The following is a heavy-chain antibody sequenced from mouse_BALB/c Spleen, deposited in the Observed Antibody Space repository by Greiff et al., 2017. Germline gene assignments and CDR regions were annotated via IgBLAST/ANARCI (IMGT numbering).Heavy chain of an antibody. CDR1: GFTFSSYA. CDR2: ISSGGST. Sequence: EVKLMESGGGLVKPGGSLKLSCAASGFTFSSYAMSWVRQTPEKRLEWVASISSGGSTYYPDSVKGRFTISRDNARNILYLQMSSLRSEDTAMYYCAREGAIYYDYDRFAYWGQGTLVTVSA. V-gene: IGHV5-6-5*01. CDR3: AREGAIYYDYDRFAY. D-gene: IGHD2-4*01. J-gene: IGHJ3*01.